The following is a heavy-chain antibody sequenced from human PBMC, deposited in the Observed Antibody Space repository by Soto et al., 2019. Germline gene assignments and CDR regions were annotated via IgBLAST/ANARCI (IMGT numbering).Heavy chain of an antibody. J-gene: IGHJ6*02. CDR2: IYYSGST. D-gene: IGHD2-21*02. CDR1: GGSISGGGYY. CDR3: ARVCGGDCHYGMDV. Sequence: QVQLQESGPGLVKPSQTLSLTCTVSGGSISGGGYYWTWIRQHPGKGLEWIGYIYYSGSTYYNPSLKSRVTISVDTSKNQFSLELSSVTAADTAVYYCARVCGGDCHYGMDVWGQGTTVTVSS. V-gene: IGHV4-31*03.